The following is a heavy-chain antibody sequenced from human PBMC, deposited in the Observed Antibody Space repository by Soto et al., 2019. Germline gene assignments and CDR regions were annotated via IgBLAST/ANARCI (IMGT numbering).Heavy chain of an antibody. CDR1: GFTFSDYY. Sequence: GGSLRLSCAASGFTFSDYYMTWIRQAPGKGLEWVSYISSSGNSIYYADSVRGRFTVSRDNAKNSLFLQMNSLRAEDTAVYYCARSQQTTVTSPLADPWGQGTLATVSS. CDR3: ARSQQTTVTSPLADP. V-gene: IGHV3-11*01. D-gene: IGHD4-17*01. CDR2: ISSSGNSI. J-gene: IGHJ5*02.